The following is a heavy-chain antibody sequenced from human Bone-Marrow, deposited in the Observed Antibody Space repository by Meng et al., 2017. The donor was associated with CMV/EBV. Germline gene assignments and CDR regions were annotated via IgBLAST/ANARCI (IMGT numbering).Heavy chain of an antibody. CDR1: GFSPSTSGMC. CDR3: ARILGPAGPTRAFWYFDL. Sequence: SGPTLVKPTQTLTLTCTFSGFSPSTSGMCVSWVRQPPGKALEWLALIDWDDDKYYSTSLKTRLTVSKDTSKNQVVLTMTNMDPVDTATYYCARILGPAGPTRAFWYFDLWGRGTLVTVSS. CDR2: IDWDDDK. D-gene: IGHD2-2*01. J-gene: IGHJ2*01. V-gene: IGHV2-70*20.